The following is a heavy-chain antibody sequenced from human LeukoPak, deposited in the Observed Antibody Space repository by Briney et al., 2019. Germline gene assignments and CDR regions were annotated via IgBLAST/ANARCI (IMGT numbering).Heavy chain of an antibody. Sequence: GGSLKLSCAASGFTVSSNYMSWVRQAPGKGLEWVSVIYSGGSTYYADSVKGRFTISRDNSKNTLYLQMNSLRAEDTAVYYCARDPGIAAAGPTYYYYGMDVWGQGTTVAVSS. V-gene: IGHV3-66*01. CDR3: ARDPGIAAAGPTYYYYGMDV. J-gene: IGHJ6*02. CDR2: IYSGGST. D-gene: IGHD6-13*01. CDR1: GFTVSSNY.